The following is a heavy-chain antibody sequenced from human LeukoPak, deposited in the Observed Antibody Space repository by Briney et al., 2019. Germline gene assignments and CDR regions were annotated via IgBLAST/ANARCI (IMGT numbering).Heavy chain of an antibody. J-gene: IGHJ4*02. CDR1: GYSISSAYY. Sequence: SETLSLTCAVSGYSISSAYYWGWIRQPPRNRLERTGSIYHSVSTYYNPSLTSRVTTPVDTSKNQSSLKLSPATAALPPASSWASTIAAAGMYFDYWGQGTLVTVSS. D-gene: IGHD6-13*01. CDR2: IYHSVST. CDR3: ASTIAAAGMYFDY. V-gene: IGHV4-38-2*01.